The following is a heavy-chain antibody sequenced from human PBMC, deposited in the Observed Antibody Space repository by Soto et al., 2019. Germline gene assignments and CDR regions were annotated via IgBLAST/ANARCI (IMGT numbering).Heavy chain of an antibody. D-gene: IGHD6-13*01. CDR3: ARSPRGSPYFDY. CDR1: GYTFSNFW. J-gene: IGHJ4*02. V-gene: IGHV5-51*01. CDR2: IYPGDHET. Sequence: PGESLKISCQCSGYTFSNFWIGWVRQLPGKGLEWMGIIYPGDHETRYSPSFHGKVTISADKSINTAYLQWNSLEASDTAFYFCARSPRGSPYFDYWGQGALVTVS.